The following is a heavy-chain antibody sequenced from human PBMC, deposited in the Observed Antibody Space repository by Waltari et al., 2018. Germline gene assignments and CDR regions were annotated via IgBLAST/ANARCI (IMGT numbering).Heavy chain of an antibody. CDR2: IKQDASEE. J-gene: IGHJ6*02. D-gene: IGHD3-10*01. CDR3: ATGSTARGYYGMDV. CDR1: GFTLGSYW. V-gene: IGHV3-7*01. Sequence: EMQLVESGGGLVQPGGSLRLSCAPSGFTLGSYWMSWVRQAPGKGLEWGAKIKQDASEEYYVDSVKGRFTISKDNAKNSLSLQMNSLRAEDTAVYYCATGSTARGYYGMDVWGQGTTVTVSS.